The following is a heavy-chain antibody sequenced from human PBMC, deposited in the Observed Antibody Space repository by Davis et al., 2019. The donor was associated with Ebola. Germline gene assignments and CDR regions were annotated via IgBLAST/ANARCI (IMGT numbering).Heavy chain of an antibody. D-gene: IGHD6-13*01. J-gene: IGHJ6*04. CDR1: GGSFSGYY. CDR2: INHSGST. CDR3: ARGGVAAAGSLMYYYHGMDV. Sequence: MPSETLSLTCAVYGGSFSGYYWSWIRQPPGKGLEWIGEINHSGSTNYNPSLKSRVTISVDTSKNQFSLKLSSVTAADTAVYYCARGGVAAAGSLMYYYHGMDVWGKGTTVTVSS. V-gene: IGHV4-34*01.